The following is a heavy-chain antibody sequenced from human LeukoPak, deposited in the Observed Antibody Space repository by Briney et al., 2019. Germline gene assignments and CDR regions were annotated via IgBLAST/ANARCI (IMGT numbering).Heavy chain of an antibody. CDR1: GFTFSSHW. V-gene: IGHV3-7*01. D-gene: IGHD6-19*01. J-gene: IGHJ4*02. Sequence: PGGSLRLSCAASGFTFSSHWMNWVRQAPGKGLEWVAQIKEDGSDKYYAGSVKGRFIISRDNAKNSLYLQTNSLRTEDTAVYYCVRDRGWLAFDYWGQGTLVTVST. CDR2: IKEDGSDK. CDR3: VRDRGWLAFDY.